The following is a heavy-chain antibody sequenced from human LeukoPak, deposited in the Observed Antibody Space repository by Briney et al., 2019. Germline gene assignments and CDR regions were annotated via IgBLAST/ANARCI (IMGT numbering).Heavy chain of an antibody. Sequence: GGSQRLSCAASGFTFISSAMNWVRQAPGKGLEWVSTISGTGGSTYYADSVRGRFTISRDNSKNTLYLQMNSLRAEDTAVYYCAKDPGGENYWGQGTLVTVSS. D-gene: IGHD2-8*02. CDR2: ISGTGGST. J-gene: IGHJ4*02. CDR1: GFTFISSA. V-gene: IGHV3-23*01. CDR3: AKDPGGENY.